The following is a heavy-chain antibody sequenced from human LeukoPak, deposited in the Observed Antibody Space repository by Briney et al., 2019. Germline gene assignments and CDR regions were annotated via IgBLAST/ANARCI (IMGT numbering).Heavy chain of an antibody. D-gene: IGHD3-22*01. Sequence: SETLSLTCTVSGGSISSYYWSWIRQPPGKGLEWIGYIYYSGSTNYNPSLKSRVTISVDTSKNQLSLKLSSVTAADTAVYYCARSSSGYYSGWFDPWGQGTLVTVSS. CDR1: GGSISSYY. V-gene: IGHV4-59*01. J-gene: IGHJ5*02. CDR3: ARSSSGYYSGWFDP. CDR2: IYYSGST.